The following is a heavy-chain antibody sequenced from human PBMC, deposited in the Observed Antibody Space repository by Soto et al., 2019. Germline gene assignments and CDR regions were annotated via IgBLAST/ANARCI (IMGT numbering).Heavy chain of an antibody. CDR2: ISGSGGST. CDR3: AISLLLYYGSGDWDGAFDI. Sequence: GGSLRLSCAASGFTFSSYAISWVRQAPGKGLEWVSAISGSGGSTYYADSVKGRFTISRDNSKNTLYLQMNSLRAEDTAVYYCAISLLLYYGSGDWDGAFDIWGQGTMVTVSS. CDR1: GFTFSSYA. D-gene: IGHD3-10*01. J-gene: IGHJ3*02. V-gene: IGHV3-23*01.